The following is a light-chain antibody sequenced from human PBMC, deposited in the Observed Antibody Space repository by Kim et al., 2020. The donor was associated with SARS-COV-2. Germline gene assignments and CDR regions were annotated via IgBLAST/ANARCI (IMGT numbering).Light chain of an antibody. CDR2: GAS. J-gene: IGKJ2*01. V-gene: IGKV3-15*01. CDR1: QSVSNN. CDR3: QHYNNWPYT. Sequence: SVYPGERATLSCRARQSVSNNLAWYQQKPGQAPRLLIYGASTRATGIPARFSGSGSGTEFTLTISSLQSEDFVVYYCQHYNNWPYTFGLGTKLEI.